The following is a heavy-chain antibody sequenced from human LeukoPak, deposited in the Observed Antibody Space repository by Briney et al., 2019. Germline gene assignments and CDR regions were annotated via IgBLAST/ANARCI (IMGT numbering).Heavy chain of an antibody. D-gene: IGHD3-9*01. V-gene: IGHV1-69*02. Sequence: GASVKVSCKASGYTFTGYYMHWVRQAPGQGLEWMGRIIPILGIANYAQKFQGRVTITADKSTSTAYMELSSLRSEDTAVYYCARSYYDILTGYEDAFDIWGQGTMVTVSS. J-gene: IGHJ3*02. CDR1: GYTFTGYY. CDR3: ARSYYDILTGYEDAFDI. CDR2: IIPILGIA.